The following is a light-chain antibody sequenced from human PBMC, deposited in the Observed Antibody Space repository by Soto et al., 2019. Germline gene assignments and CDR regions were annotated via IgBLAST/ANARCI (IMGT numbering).Light chain of an antibody. CDR2: GAL. V-gene: IGKV1-12*01. J-gene: IGKJ1*01. CDR1: QGIGSW. CDR3: QQANSFPWT. Sequence: DIQMTQSPSSVSASVGDRVTITCRASQGIGSWLAWYQQKPGKAPRRLIYGALSLQSGVPSRFSGSVSGPEFTLTINSLQPEDSGTYYCQQANSFPWTFGQGTKVEIK.